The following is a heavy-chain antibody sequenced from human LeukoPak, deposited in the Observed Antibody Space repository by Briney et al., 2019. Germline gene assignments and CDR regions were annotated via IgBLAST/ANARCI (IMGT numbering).Heavy chain of an antibody. Sequence: PGGSLRLSCAASGFTFTRYWMSWVRQAPGKGLEWVANIKQDGSEKYYVDSVKGRFTISRDNAKNSLYLQMNSLRAEDTAVYYCARMGSSTSSYWGQGTLVTVSS. J-gene: IGHJ4*02. CDR1: GFTFTRYW. D-gene: IGHD2-2*01. V-gene: IGHV3-7*01. CDR3: ARMGSSTSSY. CDR2: IKQDGSEK.